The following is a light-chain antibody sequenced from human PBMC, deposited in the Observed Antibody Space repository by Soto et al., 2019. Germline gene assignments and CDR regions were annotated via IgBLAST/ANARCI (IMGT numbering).Light chain of an antibody. Sequence: MTPSPSSLSASVGDRVTITCRASQDISSNLAWYQQTPGQAPRLLIYDASTRATGIPARFSGSGPGTEFTLTISSLQSEDFAVYYCQQYNNWPLTFGGGTKVDIK. J-gene: IGKJ4*01. CDR2: DAS. CDR1: QDISSN. V-gene: IGKV3-15*01. CDR3: QQYNNWPLT.